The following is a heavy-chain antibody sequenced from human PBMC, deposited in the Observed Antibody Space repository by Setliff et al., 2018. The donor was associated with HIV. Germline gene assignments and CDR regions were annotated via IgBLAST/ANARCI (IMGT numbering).Heavy chain of an antibody. V-gene: IGHV4-38-2*01. D-gene: IGHD5-12*01. CDR3: ARVVPREVAPGGFDI. J-gene: IGHJ3*02. CDR1: GYSVSSGYY. CDR2: IYYSGST. Sequence: PSETLSLTCAVSGYSVSSGYYWGWIRQPPGKGLEWIASIYYSGSTYYAPSLKSRVTISVDTSKNQFSLKLTSVTAADTPVYFCARVVPREVAPGGFDIWGQGTMVTVSS.